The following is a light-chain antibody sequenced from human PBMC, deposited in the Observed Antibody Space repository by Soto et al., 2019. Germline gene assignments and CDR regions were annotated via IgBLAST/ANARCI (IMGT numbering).Light chain of an antibody. J-gene: IGKJ1*01. CDR1: QSVSSRH. CDR2: GAS. Sequence: EIVLTQSPGTLSLSPGERATLSCRASQSVSSRHIAWYQQKPGQAPRLLICGASSRATGIPDRFSGSGSGTDFTLSISRLEPEDFAVYYCHHFGSSPQTFGHGTKVEIK. CDR3: HHFGSSPQT. V-gene: IGKV3-20*01.